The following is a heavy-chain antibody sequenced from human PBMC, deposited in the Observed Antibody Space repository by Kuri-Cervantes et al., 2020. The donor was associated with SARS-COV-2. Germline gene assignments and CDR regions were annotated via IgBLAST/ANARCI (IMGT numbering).Heavy chain of an antibody. Sequence: SVKVSCKASGGTLSTYTVTWVRQAPGQGLEWMGRIIPVLRVENYAQKFQGRVTITADKSTNTAYMELTSLRSEDTAAYYCARDSEFTRDAFEIWGQGTMVTVSS. J-gene: IGHJ3*02. CDR1: GGTLSTYT. CDR3: ARDSEFTRDAFEI. V-gene: IGHV1-69*04. CDR2: IIPVLRVE.